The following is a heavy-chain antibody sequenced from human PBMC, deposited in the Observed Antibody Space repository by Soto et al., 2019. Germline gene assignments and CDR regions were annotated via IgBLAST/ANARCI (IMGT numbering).Heavy chain of an antibody. CDR2: IYHGEST. D-gene: IGHD2-8*02. J-gene: IGHJ4*02. CDR1: GGSFSGYY. CDR3: ARDKITGLFDY. Sequence: SETLSLTCAVYGGSFSGYYWSWIRQPPGEGLEWIGQIYHGESTNYNPSLWNRVTISVDTSKNQFSLKLTSVTAADTAVYYCARDKITGLFDYWGQGTLVTVSS. V-gene: IGHV4-34*01.